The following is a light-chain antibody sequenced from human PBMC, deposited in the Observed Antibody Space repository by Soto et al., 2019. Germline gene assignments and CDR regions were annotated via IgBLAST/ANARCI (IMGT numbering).Light chain of an antibody. CDR2: DNK. CDR1: SSNIGSGYD. J-gene: IGLJ2*01. Sequence: QSVLTQPPSVAGAPGQIVTISCTGSSSNIGSGYDVHWYQQLPGTAPKFLIYDNKNRPSGVPDRFSGSKSATSASLAITGLQAEDEADYYCQSYDSSLSGVVFGGGTKLTVL. CDR3: QSYDSSLSGVV. V-gene: IGLV1-40*01.